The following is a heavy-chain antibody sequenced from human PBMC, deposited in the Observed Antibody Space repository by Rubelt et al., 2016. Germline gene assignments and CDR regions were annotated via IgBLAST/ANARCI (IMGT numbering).Heavy chain of an antibody. D-gene: IGHD3-22*01. J-gene: IGHJ4*02. V-gene: IGHV3-30*04. Sequence: HWVRQAPGKGLEWVAVISYDGSNKYYADSVKGRFTISRDNSKNTLSLQMNSLRAEDTAVYYCARVAGNYYYDSSGREINFDYWGQGTLVTVSS. CDR2: ISYDGSNK. CDR3: ARVAGNYYYDSSGREINFDY.